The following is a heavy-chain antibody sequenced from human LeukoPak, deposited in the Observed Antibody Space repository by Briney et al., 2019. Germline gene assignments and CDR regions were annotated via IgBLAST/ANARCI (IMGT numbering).Heavy chain of an antibody. Sequence: SETLSLTCTVSGGSISSSSYYWSWIRQPPGKGLEWIGEINHSGSTNYNPSLKSRVTISVDTSKNQFSLKLSSVTAADTAVYYCARVGSYSSSWYANYYYGMDVWGQGTTVTVSS. V-gene: IGHV4-39*07. CDR3: ARVGSYSSSWYANYYYGMDV. J-gene: IGHJ6*02. CDR1: GGSISSSSYY. D-gene: IGHD6-13*01. CDR2: INHSGST.